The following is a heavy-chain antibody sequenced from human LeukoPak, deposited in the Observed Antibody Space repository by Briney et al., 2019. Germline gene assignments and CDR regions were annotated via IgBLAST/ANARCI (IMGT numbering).Heavy chain of an antibody. V-gene: IGHV3-30-3*01. Sequence: GGSLRLSCAASGLIFSKYAMHWVRQAPGKGLEWVTVISYDESNKYYADSVKGRFTISRDNSKNTLYLQMNSLRAEDTAVYYCARDDSNPYGPFDYWGQGTLVTVSS. CDR1: GLIFSKYA. J-gene: IGHJ4*02. CDR2: ISYDESNK. D-gene: IGHD3-22*01. CDR3: ARDDSNPYGPFDY.